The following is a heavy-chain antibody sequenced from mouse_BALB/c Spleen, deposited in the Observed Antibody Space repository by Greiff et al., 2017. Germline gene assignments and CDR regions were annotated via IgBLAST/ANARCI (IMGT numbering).Heavy chain of an antibody. D-gene: IGHD2-1*01. CDR2: ISTYYGDA. Sequence: VKLRESGAELVRPGVSVKISCKGSGYTFTDYAMHWVKQSHAKSLEWIGVISTYYGDASYNQKFKGKATMTVDKSSSTAYMELARLTSEDSAIYYCARSYGNYYYAMDYWGQGTSVTVSS. V-gene: IGHV1S137*01. CDR3: ARSYGNYYYAMDY. J-gene: IGHJ4*01. CDR1: GYTFTDYA.